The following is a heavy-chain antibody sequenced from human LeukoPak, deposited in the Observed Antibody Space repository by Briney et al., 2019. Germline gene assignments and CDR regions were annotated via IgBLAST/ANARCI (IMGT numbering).Heavy chain of an antibody. V-gene: IGHV1-46*01. J-gene: IGHJ4*02. D-gene: IGHD6-13*01. CDR2: INASGGST. CDR3: ARAASSSWYRLDY. CDR1: GYTFATYY. Sequence: ASVKVSCKASGYTFATYYMHWVRQAPGQGLEWMGIINASGGSTSYAQKFQGRVTMTRDTSTSTVYMELSSLRSEDTAVYYCARAASSSWYRLDYWGQGTLVTVSS.